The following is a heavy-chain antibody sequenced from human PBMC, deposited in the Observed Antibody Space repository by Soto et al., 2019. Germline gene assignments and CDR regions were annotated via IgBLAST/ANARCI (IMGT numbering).Heavy chain of an antibody. CDR2: IVPTVDTS. D-gene: IGHD5-12*01. V-gene: IGHV1-69*14. Sequence: QVQLVQSGAEVRQPASSVKVSCKTSGATFSSYAITWVRQAPGQGLEWMGGIVPTVDTSTYAQKFQGRVTITADKFTNTVYMERSSLRSDATAVYYCVRVVAIPGYPDNWGQGTLVTVSS. CDR3: VRVVAIPGYPDN. CDR1: GATFSSYA. J-gene: IGHJ4*02.